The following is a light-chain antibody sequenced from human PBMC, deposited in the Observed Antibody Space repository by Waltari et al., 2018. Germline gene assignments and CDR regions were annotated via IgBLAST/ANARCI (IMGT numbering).Light chain of an antibody. V-gene: IGLV3-21*02. Sequence: SYVLTQPPSVYVAPGQPASITCGGDNTGSKGVDWYHQKAGQAPVLVVHDDSDRPSGIPERLSGSNSGNTATLTISRVEAGDEADFYCQVWDSGSGHPHVVFGGGTRLTVL. J-gene: IGLJ2*01. CDR1: NTGSKG. CDR2: DDS. CDR3: QVWDSGSGHPHVV.